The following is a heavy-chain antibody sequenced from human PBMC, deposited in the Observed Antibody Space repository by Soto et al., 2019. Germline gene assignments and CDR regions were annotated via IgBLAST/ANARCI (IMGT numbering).Heavy chain of an antibody. CDR1: GYTFTSYG. Sequence: QVQLVQSGAEVKKPGSSVKVSCKASGYTFTSYGISWVRQAPGQGLEWMGWISAYNGNTNYAQKLQGRVTMTTDTSTSTAYMELRSLRSDDTAVYYCARDGPPNSGSYYIGYYYYYMDVWGKGTTVTVSS. J-gene: IGHJ6*03. D-gene: IGHD3-10*01. V-gene: IGHV1-18*01. CDR2: ISAYNGNT. CDR3: ARDGPPNSGSYYIGYYYYYMDV.